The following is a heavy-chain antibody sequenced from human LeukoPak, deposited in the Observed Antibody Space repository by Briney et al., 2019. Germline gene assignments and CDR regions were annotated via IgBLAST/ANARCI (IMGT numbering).Heavy chain of an antibody. V-gene: IGHV3-72*01. J-gene: IGHJ6*03. CDR3: ARDLSYYMDV. CDR1: GFTFSDHF. Sequence: PGGSLRLSCAASGFTFSDHFLDWVRQAPGKGLEWVGRTRNKANSYITEYAASVKGRFTISRDDSKNSLYLQMSSLKTDDTAMYYCARDLSYYMDVWGKGTTVTVSS. CDR2: TRNKANSYIT.